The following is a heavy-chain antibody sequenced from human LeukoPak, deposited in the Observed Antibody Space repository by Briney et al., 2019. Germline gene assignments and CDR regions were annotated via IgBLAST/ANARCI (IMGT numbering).Heavy chain of an antibody. D-gene: IGHD3-9*01. J-gene: IGHJ4*02. Sequence: SETLSLTCTVSGGSISSYYWGWIRQPPGKGLEWIGSIYYSGSTYYNPSLKSRVTISVDTSKNQFSLKLGSVTAADTAVYYCARHRDGSYDILTGYYSPVYIFDYWGQGTLVTVSS. V-gene: IGHV4-39*01. CDR2: IYYSGST. CDR3: ARHRDGSYDILTGYYSPVYIFDY. CDR1: GGSISSYY.